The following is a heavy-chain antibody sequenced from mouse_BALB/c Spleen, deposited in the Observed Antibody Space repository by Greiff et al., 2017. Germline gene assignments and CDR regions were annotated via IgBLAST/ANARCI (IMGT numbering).Heavy chain of an antibody. J-gene: IGHJ3*01. V-gene: IGHV1-7*01. CDR3: ARWDYGKAWFAY. Sequence: QVPLQQSGAELAKPGASVKMSCKASGYTFTSYCMHWVKQRPGQGLEWIGYINPSTGYTEYNQKFKDKATLTADKSSSTAYMQLSSLTSEDSAVYYCARWDYGKAWFAYWGQGTLVTVSA. D-gene: IGHD2-1*01. CDR2: INPSTGYT. CDR1: GYTFTSYC.